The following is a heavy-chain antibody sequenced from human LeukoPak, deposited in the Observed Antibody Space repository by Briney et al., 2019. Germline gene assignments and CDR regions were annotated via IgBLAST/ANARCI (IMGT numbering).Heavy chain of an antibody. D-gene: IGHD2-21*02. CDR1: GFTFNNAW. V-gene: IGHV3-15*01. CDR2: IKTDGATT. J-gene: IGHJ4*02. CDR3: TTRVVTTNDF. Sequence: PGGSLRLSCAASGFTFNNAWMNWVRQAPGKGLEWVGRIKTDGATTDYPAPVKGRFTVLRDNSKTTLYLQMNSLKTEDTAVYYCTTRVVTTNDFWGQGTLVTVSS.